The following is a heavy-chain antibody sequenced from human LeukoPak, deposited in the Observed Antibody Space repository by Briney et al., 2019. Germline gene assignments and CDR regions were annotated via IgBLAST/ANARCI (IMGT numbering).Heavy chain of an antibody. J-gene: IGHJ3*01. V-gene: IGHV3-53*01. D-gene: IGHD2-2*01. CDR3: ARGEILSGYAPPEAFDV. CDR2: VYDTGST. Sequence: GGSLTLSCAAYGFSVNNNYMNWVRQAPGKGLEWVSVVYDTGSTFYGDSVKGRFTISRDNSRNTLNLQMNSLTIEDTAVYYCARGEILSGYAPPEAFDVWGQGTMVIVSS. CDR1: GFSVNNNY.